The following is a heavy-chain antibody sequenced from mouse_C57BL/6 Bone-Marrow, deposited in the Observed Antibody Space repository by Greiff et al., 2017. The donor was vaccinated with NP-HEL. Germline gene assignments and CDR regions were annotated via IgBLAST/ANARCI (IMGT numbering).Heavy chain of an antibody. CDR3: ASLGYYFDY. CDR1: GYTFTSYD. V-gene: IGHV1-85*01. D-gene: IGHD3-1*01. J-gene: IGHJ2*01. Sequence: VKLVESGPELVKPGASVKLSCKASGYTFTSYDINWVKQRPGQGLEWIGWIYPRDGSTKYNEKFKGKATLTVDTSSSTAYMELHSLTSEDSAVYFCASLGYYFDYWGQGTTLTVSS. CDR2: IYPRDGST.